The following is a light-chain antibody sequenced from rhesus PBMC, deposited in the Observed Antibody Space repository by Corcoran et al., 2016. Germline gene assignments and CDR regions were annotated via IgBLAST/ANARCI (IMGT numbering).Light chain of an antibody. Sequence: DIQMTQSPSSLSASVGDTGTITCRASQSISSWLDWYQQNKGKGPKLLNYKESSLQSGDSSRFSGSESVTDGNLTISSLQPEDCANYYCLQYSSSPLTFGGGTKVELK. J-gene: IGKJ4*01. V-gene: IGKV1-22*01. CDR2: KES. CDR1: QSISSW. CDR3: LQYSSSPLT.